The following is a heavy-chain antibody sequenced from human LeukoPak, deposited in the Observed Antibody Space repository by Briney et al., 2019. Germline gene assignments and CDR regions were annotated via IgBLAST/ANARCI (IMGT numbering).Heavy chain of an antibody. CDR1: GFTFSNFW. CDR2: INPDGSAK. V-gene: IGHV3-7*01. D-gene: IGHD3-3*02. CDR3: ARHFSTYSYGLDV. Sequence: GGSLRLSCAASGFTFSNFWMSWVRQAPGKGLEWVANINPDGSAKYYVDSVKGRFTISRDNAENSLYLQMNRLRPEDTAVYYCARHFSTYSYGLDVWGQGTTVTVSS. J-gene: IGHJ6*02.